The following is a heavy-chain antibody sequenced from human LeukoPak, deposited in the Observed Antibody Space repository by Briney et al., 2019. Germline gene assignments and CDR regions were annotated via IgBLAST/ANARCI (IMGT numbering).Heavy chain of an antibody. Sequence: SETLSLTCTVSGGSISSYYWSWIRQPPGKGLECIGYIYYSGSTNYNPSLKSRVTISVDTSKNQFSLKLSSVTAADTAVYYCARRLYESGSPHDAFDIWGQGTMVNVSS. CDR2: IYYSGST. J-gene: IGHJ3*02. CDR3: ARRLYESGSPHDAFDI. V-gene: IGHV4-59*08. D-gene: IGHD1-26*01. CDR1: GGSISSYY.